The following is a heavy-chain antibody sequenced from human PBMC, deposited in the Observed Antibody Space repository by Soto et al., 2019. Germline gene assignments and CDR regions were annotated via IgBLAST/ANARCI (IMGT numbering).Heavy chain of an antibody. Sequence: QVQLVESGGGVVQPGRSLRLSCAASGFTFRSYGMHWVRQAPGKGLEWLAVISNDGTNKYLADSVKGRLTLSRDNSRNTLSLEINNLTPEDTAVYYCGKDTLECSGGDSPLYYYYGMDVWGQGTTVTVSS. J-gene: IGHJ6*02. CDR1: GFTFRSYG. D-gene: IGHD2-15*01. CDR3: GKDTLECSGGDSPLYYYYGMDV. CDR2: ISNDGTNK. V-gene: IGHV3-30*18.